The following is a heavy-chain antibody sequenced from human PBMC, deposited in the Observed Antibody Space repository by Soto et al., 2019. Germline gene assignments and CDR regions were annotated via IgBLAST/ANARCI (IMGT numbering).Heavy chain of an antibody. J-gene: IGHJ6*02. V-gene: IGHV5-51*01. D-gene: IGHD4-17*01. Sequence: PGESLKISCKGSGYSFTSYWIGWVRQMPGKGLEWMGIIYPGDSDTRYSPSFQGQVTISADKSISTAYLQWSSLKASDTAMYYCVRMTTVTTFGSFPMDVWGQGTTVTVSS. CDR1: GYSFTSYW. CDR3: VRMTTVTTFGSFPMDV. CDR2: IYPGDSDT.